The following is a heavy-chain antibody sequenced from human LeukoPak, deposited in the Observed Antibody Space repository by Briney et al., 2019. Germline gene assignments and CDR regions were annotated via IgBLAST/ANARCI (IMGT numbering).Heavy chain of an antibody. CDR3: ARDLLHHYGLGSPIDY. CDR1: GGSISSYY. Sequence: SETLSLTCTVSGGSISSYYWGWIRQPPGKGLEWIGNIFYSGSTYYNPSLKSRVTISVDTSKNQFSLKLSSVTAADTAVYYCARDLLHHYGLGSPIDYWGQGTLVTVSS. J-gene: IGHJ4*02. V-gene: IGHV4-39*07. CDR2: IFYSGST. D-gene: IGHD3-10*01.